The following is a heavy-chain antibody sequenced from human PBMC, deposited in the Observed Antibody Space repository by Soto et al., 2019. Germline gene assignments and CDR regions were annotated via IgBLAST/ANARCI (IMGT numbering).Heavy chain of an antibody. CDR3: ARHLKQWLDHDAFDI. J-gene: IGHJ3*02. Sequence: RGESLKISCTGSGYSFTSYWIGWVRQMPGKGLEWMGIIYPGDSDTRYSPSFQGQVTISADKSISTAYLQWSSLKASDTAMYYCARHLKQWLDHDAFDIWGQGTMVTVSS. CDR1: GYSFTSYW. V-gene: IGHV5-51*01. D-gene: IGHD6-19*01. CDR2: IYPGDSDT.